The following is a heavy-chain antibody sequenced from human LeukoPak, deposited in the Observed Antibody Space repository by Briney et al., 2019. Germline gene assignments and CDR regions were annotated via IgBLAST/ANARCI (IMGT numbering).Heavy chain of an antibody. CDR1: GGSISRYY. J-gene: IGHJ4*02. D-gene: IGHD1-26*01. V-gene: IGHV4-59*01. CDR3: ARTVGSTTRIDY. Sequence: NPSETLSLTCIVSGGSISRYYWTWIRQSPGKTLEWLAYIYYSGGTSYSPSTNYNPSLKSRLTISLDTSKNQFSLKLNSVTAADTAVYFCARTVGSTTRIDYWGPGKAGHRLL. CDR2: IYYSGGTSYSPST.